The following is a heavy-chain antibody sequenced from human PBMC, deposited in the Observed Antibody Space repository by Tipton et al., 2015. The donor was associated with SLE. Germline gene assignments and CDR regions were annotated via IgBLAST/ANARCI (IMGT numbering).Heavy chain of an antibody. Sequence: LSLTCTVSGYSISSGYYWGWIRQPPGKGLEWIGSIYHSGSTYYNPSLKSRVTISVDTSKNQFSLKLSSVTAADTAVYYCARAELGSDAFDIWGQGTMVTVSS. CDR1: GYSISSGYY. J-gene: IGHJ3*02. V-gene: IGHV4-38-2*02. D-gene: IGHD7-27*01. CDR2: IYHSGST. CDR3: ARAELGSDAFDI.